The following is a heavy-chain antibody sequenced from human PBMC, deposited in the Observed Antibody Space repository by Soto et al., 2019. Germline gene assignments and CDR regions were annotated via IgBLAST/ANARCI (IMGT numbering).Heavy chain of an antibody. J-gene: IGHJ4*02. Sequence: SETLSLTCTVTSASIDSYYWSWIRQPTGKGLEWIGYIYYSGSTNYNPSLKSRVTISVDTSKNQFSLKLSSVTAADTAVYYCARAPAPLYSSSWYYLDYWGQGTLVTVS. CDR2: IYYSGST. CDR3: ARAPAPLYSSSWYYLDY. V-gene: IGHV4-59*01. CDR1: SASIDSYY. D-gene: IGHD6-13*01.